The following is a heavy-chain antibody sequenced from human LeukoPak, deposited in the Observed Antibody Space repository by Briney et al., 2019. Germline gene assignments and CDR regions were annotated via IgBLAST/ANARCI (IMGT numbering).Heavy chain of an antibody. V-gene: IGHV4-59*08. Sequence: PSETLSLTCTVSGGSISSYYWSWIRQPPGKGLEWIGYIYYSGSTSYNPSLKSRVTISVDTSKNQFSLMLSSVTAADTAVYYCARQGPYSSGWHWFDPWGQGTLVTVSS. CDR1: GGSISSYY. CDR3: ARQGPYSSGWHWFDP. J-gene: IGHJ5*02. CDR2: IYYSGST. D-gene: IGHD6-19*01.